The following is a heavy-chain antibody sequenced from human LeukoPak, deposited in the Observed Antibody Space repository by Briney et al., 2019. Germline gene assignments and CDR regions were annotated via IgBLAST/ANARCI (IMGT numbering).Heavy chain of an antibody. CDR3: ARSTWLLDK. Sequence: SETLSPTCTVSGGSISPYYWSWIRQPPGKGLEYIGYIYYSGSTNYNPSLKSRVTISLDTSKNQFSLKLSSVTAADTAVYYCARSTWLLDKWGQGTLVTVSS. J-gene: IGHJ4*02. CDR2: IYYSGST. V-gene: IGHV4-59*01. D-gene: IGHD3-22*01. CDR1: GGSISPYY.